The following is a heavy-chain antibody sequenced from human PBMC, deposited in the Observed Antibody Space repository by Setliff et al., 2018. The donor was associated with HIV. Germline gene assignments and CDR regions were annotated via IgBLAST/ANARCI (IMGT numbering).Heavy chain of an antibody. CDR3: ARAYYYDSSGGDWFDP. CDR1: GGSISSNY. D-gene: IGHD3-22*01. J-gene: IGHJ5*02. V-gene: IGHV4-30-4*08. Sequence: SETLSLTCTVSGGSISSNYWSWIRQPPGKGLEWIGYIYYSGSTYYNPSLKSRVTTSVDTSKNQFSLKLSSVTAADTAVYYCARAYYYDSSGGDWFDPWGQGTLVTVSS. CDR2: IYYSGST.